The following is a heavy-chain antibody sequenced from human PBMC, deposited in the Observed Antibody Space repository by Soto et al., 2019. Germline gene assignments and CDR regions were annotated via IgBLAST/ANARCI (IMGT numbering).Heavy chain of an antibody. CDR3: ARVGSPSYYGSGSYSSRQGLYYYYYYMDV. J-gene: IGHJ6*03. CDR1: GFTFSSYS. Sequence: GGSLRLSCAASGFTFSSYSMNWVRQAPGKGLEWVSSISSSSSYIYYADSVKGRFTISRDNAKNSLYLQMNSLRAEDTAVYYCARVGSPSYYGSGSYSSRQGLYYYYYYMDVWGKGTTVTVSS. V-gene: IGHV3-21*01. CDR2: ISSSSSYI. D-gene: IGHD3-10*01.